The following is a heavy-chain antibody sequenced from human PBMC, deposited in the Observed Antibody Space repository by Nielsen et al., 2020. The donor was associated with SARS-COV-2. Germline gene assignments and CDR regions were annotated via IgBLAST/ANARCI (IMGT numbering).Heavy chain of an antibody. J-gene: IGHJ6*03. Sequence: GESLKISCAASGFTFNTYNMAWVRQAPGKGLEWVSYISTSSYTIYYADSVKGRFTISRDNAKNSLYLQMNSLRAEDTAVYYCATLDYGDYAHYYYMEVWGVGTTVTVSS. CDR3: ATLDYGDYAHYYYMEV. CDR1: GFTFNTYN. CDR2: ISTSSYTI. V-gene: IGHV3-48*04. D-gene: IGHD4-17*01.